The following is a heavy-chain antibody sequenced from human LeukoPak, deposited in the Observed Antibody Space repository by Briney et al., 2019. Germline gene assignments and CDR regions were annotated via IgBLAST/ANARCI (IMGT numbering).Heavy chain of an antibody. Sequence: PGGSLRLSCAASGFTFCSYEMNWVRQAPGKGLEWVSYISSSGSTIYYAESLKGRFTISRDNAQSSLYLQMNSLRADDTAVYYCESVSGWVHYWGQGTLVTVSS. CDR1: GFTFCSYE. CDR3: ESVSGWVHY. J-gene: IGHJ4*02. D-gene: IGHD6-19*01. CDR2: ISSSGSTI. V-gene: IGHV3-48*03.